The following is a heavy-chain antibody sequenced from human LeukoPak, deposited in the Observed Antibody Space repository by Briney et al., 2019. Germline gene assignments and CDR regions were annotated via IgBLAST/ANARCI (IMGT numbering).Heavy chain of an antibody. V-gene: IGHV1-24*01. D-gene: IGHD3-9*01. CDR1: GYTLTELS. Sequence: ASVKVSCKVSGYTLTELSMHWVRQAPGKGLEWMGGFDPEDGETIYAQKFQGRVTMTEDTSTDTAYMELSSLRSEDTAVYYCATVRPSVLRYFDWLFFDYWGQGTLVTVSS. J-gene: IGHJ4*02. CDR2: FDPEDGET. CDR3: ATVRPSVLRYFDWLFFDY.